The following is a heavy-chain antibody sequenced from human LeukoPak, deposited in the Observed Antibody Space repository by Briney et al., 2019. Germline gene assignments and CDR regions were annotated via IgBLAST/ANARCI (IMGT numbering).Heavy chain of an antibody. CDR1: GFTFSGSA. D-gene: IGHD3-10*01. J-gene: IGHJ5*02. V-gene: IGHV3-73*01. CDR2: IRSKANSYAT. CDR3: TRHADGYRCGELFDP. Sequence: GGSLRLSCAASGFTFSGSAMHWVRQASGKGLEWVGRIRSKANSYATAYAASVKGRFTISRDDSKNTAYLQMNSLKTEDTAVYYCTRHADGYRCGELFDPWGQGTLVTVSS.